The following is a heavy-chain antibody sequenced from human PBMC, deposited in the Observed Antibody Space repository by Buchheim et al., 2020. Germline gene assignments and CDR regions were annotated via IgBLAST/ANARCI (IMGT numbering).Heavy chain of an antibody. Sequence: QVQLQESGPGLVKPSETLSLTCTVSGGSISSYYWSWIRQPPGKGLEWIGYIYYSGSTNYNPSLKSRVTISVDTSKNPFSLKLSSVTAADTAVYYCARGYIVVVPAAIGSGYYGMDVWGQGTT. V-gene: IGHV4-59*01. D-gene: IGHD2-2*02. CDR3: ARGYIVVVPAAIGSGYYGMDV. CDR2: IYYSGST. CDR1: GGSISSYY. J-gene: IGHJ6*02.